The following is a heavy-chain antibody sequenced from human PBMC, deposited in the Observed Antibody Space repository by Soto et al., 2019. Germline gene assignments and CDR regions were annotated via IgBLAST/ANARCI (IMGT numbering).Heavy chain of an antibody. D-gene: IGHD3-22*01. V-gene: IGHV3-21*01. CDR3: ARDRTDDYYDSSGHDY. J-gene: IGHJ4*02. CDR2: ISSSSSYI. CDR1: GFTFSSYS. Sequence: GGSLRLSCAASGFTFSSYSMNWVRQAPGKGLEWVSSISSSSSYIYYADSVKGRFTISRDNAKNSLYLQMNSLRAEDTAVYYCARDRTDDYYDSSGHDYWGQGTLVTVSS.